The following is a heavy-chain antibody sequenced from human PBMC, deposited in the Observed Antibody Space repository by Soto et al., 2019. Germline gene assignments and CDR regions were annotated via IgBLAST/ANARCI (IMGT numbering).Heavy chain of an antibody. Sequence: PGESLKISCSGSGHTFTTYWIGWVRQMPGKGLEWMGIIYPGDSDTRYSPSFQGQVTISADKSISTAYLQWSSLKASDTAVYYCARRSAAGGYVDVWGQGTMVTVSS. CDR2: IYPGDSDT. CDR3: ARRSAAGGYVDV. V-gene: IGHV5-51*01. J-gene: IGHJ3*01. D-gene: IGHD2-15*01. CDR1: GHTFTTYW.